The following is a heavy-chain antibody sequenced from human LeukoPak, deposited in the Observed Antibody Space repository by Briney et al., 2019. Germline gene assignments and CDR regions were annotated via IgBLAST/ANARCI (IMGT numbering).Heavy chain of an antibody. CDR3: ARGVLGYSYGFDY. D-gene: IGHD5-18*01. V-gene: IGHV3-53*04. Sequence: GGSLRLSCAASGFTVSSNYMSWVRQAPRKGLEWVSVIFSGGTTYYADSVKGRFTISRHNSENTLYLQMNSLRGEDTAVYYCARGVLGYSYGFDYWGQGTLVTVSS. CDR1: GFTVSSNY. J-gene: IGHJ4*02. CDR2: IFSGGTT.